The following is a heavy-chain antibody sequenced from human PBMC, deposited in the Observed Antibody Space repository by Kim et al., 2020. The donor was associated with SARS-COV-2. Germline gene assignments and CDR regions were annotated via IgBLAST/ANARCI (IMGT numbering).Heavy chain of an antibody. Sequence: GGSLRLSCAVSGSPFSTYGMHWVRQAPGKGLEWVAVIVDNGRERHYADSVKGRFIVSKDNAKNTLYLDMASLRAEDTAVYYCARWAGTSTGGYCLDYWGQGTPVTVSS. J-gene: IGHJ4*02. D-gene: IGHD2-21*02. V-gene: IGHV3-30*12. CDR3: ARWAGTSTGGYCLDY. CDR2: IVDNGRER. CDR1: GSPFSTYG.